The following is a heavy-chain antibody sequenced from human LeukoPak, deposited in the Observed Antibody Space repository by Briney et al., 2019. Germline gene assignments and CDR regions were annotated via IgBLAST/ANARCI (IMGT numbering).Heavy chain of an antibody. CDR1: GLTFSSYS. D-gene: IGHD2-2*02. J-gene: IGHJ4*02. CDR3: AREPIWQTYYFDY. Sequence: GGSLRLSCAASGLTFSSYSMNWVRQAPGKGLEWASSIGSSSSYIYYADSVKGRFTISRDNAKNSLYLQMNSLRAEDTAVYSCAREPIWQTYYFDYWGQGTLVTVSS. CDR2: IGSSSSYI. V-gene: IGHV3-21*01.